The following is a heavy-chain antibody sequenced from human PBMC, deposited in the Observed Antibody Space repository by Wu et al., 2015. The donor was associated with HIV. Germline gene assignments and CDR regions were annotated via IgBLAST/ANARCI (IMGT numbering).Heavy chain of an antibody. CDR1: EGTFTSYV. CDR2: IIPVFGTT. D-gene: IGHD2-2*01. CDR3: ARGRIPGSGYYYGMDV. J-gene: IGHJ6*01. Sequence: QVHLVQSGAEVKRPGSSVKVSCKASEGTFTSYVISWVRQAPGQGLEWMGWIIPVFGTTKYAQNFQDRVTITADESATTVYMELSSLRSDDMAVYYCARGRIPGSGYYYGMDVWGQGTTVTVSS. V-gene: IGHV1-69*13.